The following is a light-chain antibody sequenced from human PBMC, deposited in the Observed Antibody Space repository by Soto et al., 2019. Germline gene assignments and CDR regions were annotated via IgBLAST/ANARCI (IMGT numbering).Light chain of an antibody. CDR3: QQRSNLPLT. Sequence: EIVLTQSPATLSLSPGERATLSCRAGQSVSTFLAWYQQKPGQAPRLLIYDASKRATGIPIRFSGSGSGTDFTLTISSLEPEDFAVYYCQQRSNLPLTFGGGTKVEIK. V-gene: IGKV3-11*01. J-gene: IGKJ4*01. CDR2: DAS. CDR1: QSVSTF.